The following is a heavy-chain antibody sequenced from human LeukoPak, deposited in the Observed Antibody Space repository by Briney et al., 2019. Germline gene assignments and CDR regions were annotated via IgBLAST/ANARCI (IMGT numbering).Heavy chain of an antibody. Sequence: ASVKVSCKASGYTFTSYYMHWVRQAPGQGLEWMGIINPSGGSTSYAQKFQGRVTMTRDTSTSTVYMEPSSLRSEDTAVYYCARSGTGGYSFDYWGQGTLVTVSS. CDR3: ARSGTGGYSFDY. D-gene: IGHD1/OR15-1a*01. J-gene: IGHJ4*02. CDR1: GYTFTSYY. CDR2: INPSGGST. V-gene: IGHV1-46*01.